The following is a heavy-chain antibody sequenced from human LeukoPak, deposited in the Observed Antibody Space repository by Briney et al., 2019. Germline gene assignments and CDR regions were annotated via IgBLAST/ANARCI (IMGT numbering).Heavy chain of an antibody. CDR1: GFTFSSYW. Sequence: GGSLRLSCTVSGFTFSSYWMHWVRQAPGMGLVWVSRINTDGSTTSYADSVKGRFTISRDDAKNSLYLQMNSLRAEDTAIYYCAKVPRQHDNWFDPWGQGTLVTVSS. D-gene: IGHD3-9*01. V-gene: IGHV3-74*01. CDR3: AKVPRQHDNWFDP. J-gene: IGHJ5*02. CDR2: INTDGSTT.